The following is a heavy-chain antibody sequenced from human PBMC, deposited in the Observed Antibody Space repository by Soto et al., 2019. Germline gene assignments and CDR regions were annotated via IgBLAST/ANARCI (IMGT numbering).Heavy chain of an antibody. CDR1: GFTFSIYA. D-gene: IGHD1-1*01. CDR2: ISGSGATI. CDR3: XXLXXWNDPFDF. V-gene: IGHV3-23*01. Sequence: EVQLLESGGGLVQPGGSLRLSCAASGFTFSIYAMSWVRQAPGKGLEWVSGISGSGATIYYADSVKGRFTISRDNSKNTLYLQMNSLRGDDTAVYFCXXLXXWNDPFDFRGQGTLVTVSS. J-gene: IGHJ4*02.